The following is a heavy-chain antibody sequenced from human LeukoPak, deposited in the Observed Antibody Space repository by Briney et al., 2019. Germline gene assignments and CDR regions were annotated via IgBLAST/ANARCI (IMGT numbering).Heavy chain of an antibody. Sequence: SETLSLTCAVYGGSFSGYYWSWIRRPPGKGLEWIGEINHSGSTNCNPSLKSRVTISVDTSKNQFSLKLSSVTAADTAVYYCARGGYDSSGYYLPETYDAFDIWGQGTMVTVSS. CDR2: INHSGST. CDR1: GGSFSGYY. J-gene: IGHJ3*02. V-gene: IGHV4-34*01. CDR3: ARGGYDSSGYYLPETYDAFDI. D-gene: IGHD3-22*01.